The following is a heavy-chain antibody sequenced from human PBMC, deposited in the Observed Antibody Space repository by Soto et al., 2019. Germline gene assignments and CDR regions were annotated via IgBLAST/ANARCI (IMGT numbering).Heavy chain of an antibody. CDR2: ISWNSGSI. Sequence: GGSLRLSCAASGFTFDDYAMHWVRQAPGKGLEWVSGISWNSGSIGYADSVKGRFTISRDNAKNSLYLQMNSLRPEDTALYYCARGSTVGSGSYHNVYMRCFDPWGQGTLVTVSS. J-gene: IGHJ5*02. CDR1: GFTFDDYA. CDR3: ARGSTVGSGSYHNVYMRCFDP. V-gene: IGHV3-9*01. D-gene: IGHD3-10*01.